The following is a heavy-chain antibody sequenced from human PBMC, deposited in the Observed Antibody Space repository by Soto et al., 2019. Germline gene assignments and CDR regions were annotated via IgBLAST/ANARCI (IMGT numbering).Heavy chain of an antibody. CDR3: AKDYYYDSSGYTPLSFDY. CDR1: GFTFSSYA. D-gene: IGHD3-22*01. Sequence: GGSLRLSCAASGFTFSSYAMSWVRQAPGKGLEWVSAISGSGGSTYYADSVKGRFTISRDNSKNTLYLQMNSLRAEDTAVYYCAKDYYYDSSGYTPLSFDYWGQGTLVTVSS. CDR2: ISGSGGST. V-gene: IGHV3-23*01. J-gene: IGHJ4*02.